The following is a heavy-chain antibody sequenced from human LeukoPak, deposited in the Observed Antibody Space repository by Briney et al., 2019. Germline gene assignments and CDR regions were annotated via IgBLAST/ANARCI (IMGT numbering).Heavy chain of an antibody. CDR3: ATSIAARFDY. V-gene: IGHV4-39*01. Sequence: SETLSLTCTVYGGSISSSSYYWGWIRQPPGKGLEWIGSIYYSGSTYYNPSLKSRVTISVDTSKNQFSLKLSSVTAADTAVYYCATSIAARFDYWGQGTLVTVSS. CDR2: IYYSGST. CDR1: GGSISSSSYY. J-gene: IGHJ4*02. D-gene: IGHD6-6*01.